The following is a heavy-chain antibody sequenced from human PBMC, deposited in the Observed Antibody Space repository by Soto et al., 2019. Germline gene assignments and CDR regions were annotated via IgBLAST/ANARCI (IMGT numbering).Heavy chain of an antibody. V-gene: IGHV3-11*06. CDR2: ITSSSTYI. J-gene: IGHJ3*02. CDR1: GFTFSDYS. Sequence: GGSLRLSCAASGFTFSDYSMTWIRQVPGKGLEWVSYITSSSTYINYADSVRGRFTISRDNAKDSLYLQMNNLRAEDTALYYCARDHADYYGSSGYYDAFDIWGQGTKVTVSS. D-gene: IGHD3-22*01. CDR3: ARDHADYYGSSGYYDAFDI.